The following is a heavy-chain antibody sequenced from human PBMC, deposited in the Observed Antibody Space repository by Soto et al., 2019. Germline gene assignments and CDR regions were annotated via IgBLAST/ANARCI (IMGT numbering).Heavy chain of an antibody. D-gene: IGHD6-13*01. Sequence: GASVKVSCKASGYTFTSYDINWVRQATGQGLEWMGWMNPNSGNTGYAQKFQGRVTMTRNTSISTAYMELSSLRSEDTAVYYCARGPGSWYYYYMDVWGKGTTVTVPS. CDR1: GYTFTSYD. CDR3: ARGPGSWYYYYMDV. CDR2: MNPNSGNT. V-gene: IGHV1-8*01. J-gene: IGHJ6*03.